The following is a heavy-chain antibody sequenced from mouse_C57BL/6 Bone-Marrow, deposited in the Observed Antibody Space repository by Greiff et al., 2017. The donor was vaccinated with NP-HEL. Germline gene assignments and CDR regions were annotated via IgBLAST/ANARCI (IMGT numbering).Heavy chain of an antibody. CDR2: IYPSDSET. CDR3: EREGNGLCSNAYYFDY. Sequence: QVQLQQPGAELVRPGSSVKLSCKASGYTFTSYWMDWVKQRPGQGLEWIGNIYPSDSETHYNQKFKDKGTLTVDKSSSTAYMQLISLTSEDSAVYYCEREGNGLCSNAYYFDYWGQGTTLTVSS. D-gene: IGHD2-5*01. J-gene: IGHJ2*01. V-gene: IGHV1-61*01. CDR1: GYTFTSYW.